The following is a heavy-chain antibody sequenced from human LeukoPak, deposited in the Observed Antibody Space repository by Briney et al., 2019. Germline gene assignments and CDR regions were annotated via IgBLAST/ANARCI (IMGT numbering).Heavy chain of an antibody. CDR2: IWYDGSNK. CDR3: ARDLYSSGWSRFDY. D-gene: IGHD6-19*01. J-gene: IGHJ4*02. Sequence: GGSLRLSCAASGFTFSSYGMHWVRQAPGKGLEWVAVIWYDGSNKYYADSVKGRFTISRDNSKNTLYLQMNSLRAEDTAVYYCARDLYSSGWSRFDYWGQGTLVTVSS. CDR1: GFTFSSYG. V-gene: IGHV3-33*01.